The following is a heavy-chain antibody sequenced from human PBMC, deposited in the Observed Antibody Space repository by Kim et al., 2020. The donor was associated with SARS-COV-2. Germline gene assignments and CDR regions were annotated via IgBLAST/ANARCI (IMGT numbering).Heavy chain of an antibody. Sequence: STNYAQKFQGRVTMTRDTSTSTVYMELSSLRSEDTAVYYCTKHSGRNPFDYWGQGTLVTVSS. V-gene: IGHV1-46*01. CDR3: TKHSGRNPFDY. J-gene: IGHJ4*02. CDR2: ST. D-gene: IGHD1-26*01.